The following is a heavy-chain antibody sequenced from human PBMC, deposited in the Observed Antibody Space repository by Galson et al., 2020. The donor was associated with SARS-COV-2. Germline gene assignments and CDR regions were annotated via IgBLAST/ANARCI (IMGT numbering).Heavy chain of an antibody. V-gene: IGHV3-74*01. D-gene: IGHD5-12*01. J-gene: IGHJ4*02. CDR1: GFTFRNYW. Sequence: GGSLRLSCVTSGFTFRNYWMHWVRQVPGKGLVHVSRIKDDGSHTDYADSVRGRFTISRDNAKNTLYLQINNLRPEDTAVYYCARDHFGYNSLDYWGQGTLITVSS. CDR3: ARDHFGYNSLDY. CDR2: IKDDGSHT.